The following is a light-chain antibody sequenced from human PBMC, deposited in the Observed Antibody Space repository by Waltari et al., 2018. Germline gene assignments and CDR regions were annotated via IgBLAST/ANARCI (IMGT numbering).Light chain of an antibody. CDR1: QSLLHSNGNTY. Sequence: DVVLTQSPLSLPVTLGQPASISCRSGQSLLHSNGNTYLSWFQQRPGQSPRRLIYKVSNRDSGVPDRFSGSGSGTDFTLKISRVEAEDVGVYYCIQHTQWPQTFGQGTKVEIK. V-gene: IGKV2-30*02. J-gene: IGKJ1*01. CDR3: IQHTQWPQT. CDR2: KVS.